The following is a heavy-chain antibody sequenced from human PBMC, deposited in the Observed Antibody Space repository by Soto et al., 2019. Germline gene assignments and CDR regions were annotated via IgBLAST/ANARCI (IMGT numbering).Heavy chain of an antibody. V-gene: IGHV3-33*01. Sequence: GGSLRLSCAASGFTFSSYGMHWVRQAPGKGLEWVAVIWYDGSNKYYAESVKGRFTISRDNSKNTLYLQMNSLRAEDTAVYYCSRDLKAKGKQQLAFGYGMDVWGQGTTVTVSS. CDR1: GFTFSSYG. J-gene: IGHJ6*02. D-gene: IGHD6-13*01. CDR2: IWYDGSNK. CDR3: SRDLKAKGKQQLAFGYGMDV.